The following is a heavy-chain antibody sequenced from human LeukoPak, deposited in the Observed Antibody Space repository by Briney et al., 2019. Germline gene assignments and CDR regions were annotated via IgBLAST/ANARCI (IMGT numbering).Heavy chain of an antibody. D-gene: IGHD3-16*02. V-gene: IGHV4-59*01. J-gene: IGHJ4*02. Sequence: SETLSLTCTVSGGSISSYYWSWIRQPPGKGLEWIGYIYYSGSTNYNPSLKSRVTISVDTSKNQFSLKLSSVTAADTAVYYCASGGVYDYVWGSYRYRFDYWGQGTLVTVSS. CDR1: GGSISSYY. CDR3: ASGGVYDYVWGSYRYRFDY. CDR2: IYYSGST.